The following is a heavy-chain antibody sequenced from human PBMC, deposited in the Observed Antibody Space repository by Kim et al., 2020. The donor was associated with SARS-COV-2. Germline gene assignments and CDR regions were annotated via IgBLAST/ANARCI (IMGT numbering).Heavy chain of an antibody. J-gene: IGHJ4*02. Sequence: GGSLRLSCAASGFTFSSYDMHWVRQATGKGLEWVSAIGTAGDTYYPGSVKGRFTISRENAKNSLYLQMNSLRAGDTAVYYCARGGVYGDYGHDYFGQGTLVTVSS. CDR3: ARGGVYGDYGHDY. CDR2: IGTAGDT. CDR1: GFTFSSYD. D-gene: IGHD4-17*01. V-gene: IGHV3-13*04.